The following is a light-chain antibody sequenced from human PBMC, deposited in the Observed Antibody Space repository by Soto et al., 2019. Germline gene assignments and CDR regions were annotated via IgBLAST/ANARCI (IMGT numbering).Light chain of an antibody. Sequence: EIGMTQSPATLSVSPGERATLSGRASKSVSSNLAWSPQKPGQAPRLLSYGASTRATGIPARFSGSRSGTEFTLNISSLQSEDFALYYCHQYNNWPPSFFGGNQVAIK. CDR1: KSVSSN. CDR3: HQYNNWPPS. J-gene: IGKJ4*01. V-gene: IGKV3-15*01. CDR2: GAS.